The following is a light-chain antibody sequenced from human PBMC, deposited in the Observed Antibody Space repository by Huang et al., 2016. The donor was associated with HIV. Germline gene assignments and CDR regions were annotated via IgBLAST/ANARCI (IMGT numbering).Light chain of an antibody. CDR3: QQSYATSST. V-gene: IGKV1-39*01. CDR1: QSISTH. Sequence: DIQMTQSPSSLSASVGDRVTITCRASQSISTHLNWYQQKLGKAPELLIYSASSLKSGVPSRFSGSGSGTDFTLTINSLQPEDFATYFCQQSYATSSTFGQGTKVEIK. J-gene: IGKJ1*01. CDR2: SAS.